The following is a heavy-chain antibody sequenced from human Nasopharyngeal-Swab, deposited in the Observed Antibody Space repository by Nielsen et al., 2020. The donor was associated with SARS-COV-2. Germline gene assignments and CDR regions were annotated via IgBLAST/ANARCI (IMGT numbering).Heavy chain of an antibody. CDR3: ARDPADCSGGSCEAR. D-gene: IGHD2-15*01. J-gene: IGHJ4*02. Sequence: WVRQAPGQRLEWMGGIIPIFGTANYAQKFQGRVTITADESTSTAYMELSSLRPEDTAVYYCARDPADCSGGSCEARWGQGTLVTVSS. V-gene: IGHV1-69*01. CDR2: IIPIFGTA.